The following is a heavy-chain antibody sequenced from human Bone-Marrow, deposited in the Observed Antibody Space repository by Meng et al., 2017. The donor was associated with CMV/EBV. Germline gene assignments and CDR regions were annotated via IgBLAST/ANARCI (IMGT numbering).Heavy chain of an antibody. CDR1: GFSLSTSGAG. CDR3: AHNTHGLRGNDWLYYFDH. D-gene: IGHD3-9*01. V-gene: IGHV2-5*01. CDR2: IYWNDDK. Sequence: SGPTLVKPTQTLTLTCTVSGFSLSTSGAGVVWIRQAPGKALEWLGLIYWNDDKRYSPSLKSRLTLTKDNSKNLVVLTMIDVDPLDTATYFCAHNTHGLRGNDWLYYFDHWGLGTLVTVSS. J-gene: IGHJ4*02.